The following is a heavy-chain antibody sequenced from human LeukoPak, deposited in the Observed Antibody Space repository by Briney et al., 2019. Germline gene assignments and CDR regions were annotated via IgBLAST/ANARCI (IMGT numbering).Heavy chain of an antibody. Sequence: PSETLSLTCAVYGGSFSGYYWSWIRQPPGKGLEWIGEINHSGSTNYNPSLKSRVTISVDTSKNQFSLKLSSVTAADTAVYYCARRRMGIAVAHVDYWGQGTLVTVSS. CDR1: GGSFSGYY. V-gene: IGHV4-34*01. D-gene: IGHD6-19*01. CDR3: ARRRMGIAVAHVDY. J-gene: IGHJ4*02. CDR2: INHSGST.